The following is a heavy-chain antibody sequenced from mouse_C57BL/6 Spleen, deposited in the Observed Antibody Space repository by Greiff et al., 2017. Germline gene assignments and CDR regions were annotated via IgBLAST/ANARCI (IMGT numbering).Heavy chain of an antibody. CDR2: INPSTGGT. CDR3: ARGDYYGSSHWYFDV. Sequence: EVQLQQSGPELVKPGASVKISCKASGYSFTGYYMNWVKQSPEKSLEWIGEINPSTGGTTYNQKFKAKATLTVDKSSSTAYMQLKSLTSEDSAVYYCARGDYYGSSHWYFDVWGTGTTVTVSS. V-gene: IGHV1-42*01. CDR1: GYSFTGYY. D-gene: IGHD1-1*01. J-gene: IGHJ1*03.